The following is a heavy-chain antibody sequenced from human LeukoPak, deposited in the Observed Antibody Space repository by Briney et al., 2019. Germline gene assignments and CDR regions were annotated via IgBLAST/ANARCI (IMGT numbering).Heavy chain of an antibody. V-gene: IGHV3-48*01. D-gene: IGHD2-15*01. Sequence: PGGSLRLSCAASGFTFSSYNMNWVRQAPGKGLEWVSYISSSSRTIYYADSVKGRFTISRDNAKNSLFLQMNSLRAEDTAVYYCARVLRYCSGGNCYSGGLGYMDVWGKGTTVTISS. J-gene: IGHJ6*03. CDR2: ISSSSRTI. CDR3: ARVLRYCSGGNCYSGGLGYMDV. CDR1: GFTFSSYN.